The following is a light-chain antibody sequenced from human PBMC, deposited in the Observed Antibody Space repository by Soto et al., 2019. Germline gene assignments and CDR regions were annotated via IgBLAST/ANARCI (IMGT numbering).Light chain of an antibody. Sequence: EVVMTPSPAPLSVSPVERATLSCRASQSVYSNLAWYQEKPGQAPRLLIYGASTRATGIPGRFSGSGSGTEFTLTISSLQSQDFAVYYCQQYDNWPPPWTFGQGTKVDIK. V-gene: IGKV3-15*01. CDR2: GAS. CDR1: QSVYSN. J-gene: IGKJ1*01. CDR3: QQYDNWPPPWT.